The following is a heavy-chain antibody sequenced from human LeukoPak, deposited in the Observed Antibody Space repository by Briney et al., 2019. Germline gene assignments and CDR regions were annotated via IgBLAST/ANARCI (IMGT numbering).Heavy chain of an antibody. D-gene: IGHD3-9*01. J-gene: IGHJ4*02. Sequence: TGGSLRLSCAASGFTFGSYAMHWVRQAPGKGLEWVAVISYDGSNKYYADSVKGRFTISRDNSKNTLYLQMNSLRAEDTAVYYCAREGTLRYFDWLLLVRGVVGFDYWGQGTLVTVSS. CDR1: GFTFGSYA. V-gene: IGHV3-30-3*01. CDR2: ISYDGSNK. CDR3: AREGTLRYFDWLLLVRGVVGFDY.